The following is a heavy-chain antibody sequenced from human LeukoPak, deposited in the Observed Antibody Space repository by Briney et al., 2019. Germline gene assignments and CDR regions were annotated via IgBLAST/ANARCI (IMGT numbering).Heavy chain of an antibody. Sequence: ASVKVSCKASGGTFSSYAISWVRQAPGQGLEWMGGIIPILGTANYAQKFQGRVTITADESTSTAYMELSSLRSEDTAVYYCARDGRGAAAGIYYWGQGTLVTVSS. V-gene: IGHV1-69*13. J-gene: IGHJ4*02. D-gene: IGHD6-13*01. CDR2: IIPILGTA. CDR3: ARDGRGAAAGIYY. CDR1: GGTFSSYA.